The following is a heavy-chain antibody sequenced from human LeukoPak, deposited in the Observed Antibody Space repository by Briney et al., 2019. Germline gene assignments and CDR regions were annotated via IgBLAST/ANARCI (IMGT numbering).Heavy chain of an antibody. CDR2: IFYSGST. CDR1: GGSVSSGTYY. CDR3: AGLVGRYSSGLYYYYFDY. D-gene: IGHD3-22*01. J-gene: IGHJ4*02. V-gene: IGHV4-61*01. Sequence: SETLSLTCTVSGGSVSSGTYYWSWIRQPPGKGLEWIGYIFYSGSTYYNPSLKSRVTISVDTSKNQFFLKLSSVTAADTAVYYCAGLVGRYSSGLYYYYFDYWGQGTLVTVSS.